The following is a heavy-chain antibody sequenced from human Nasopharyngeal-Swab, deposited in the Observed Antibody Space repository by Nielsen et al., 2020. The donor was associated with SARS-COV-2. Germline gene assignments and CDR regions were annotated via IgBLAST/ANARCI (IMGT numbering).Heavy chain of an antibody. CDR3: ARDGGSYYSWFDP. J-gene: IGHJ5*02. V-gene: IGHV3-9*01. CDR1: GFTFDDYA. D-gene: IGHD1-26*01. CDR2: ISWNSGSI. Sequence: SLKISCAASGFTFDDYAMHWVRQAPGKGLEWVSGISWNSGSIGYADSVKGRFTISRDNSKNTLYLQMNSLRAEDTAVYYCARDGGSYYSWFDPWGQGTLVTVSS.